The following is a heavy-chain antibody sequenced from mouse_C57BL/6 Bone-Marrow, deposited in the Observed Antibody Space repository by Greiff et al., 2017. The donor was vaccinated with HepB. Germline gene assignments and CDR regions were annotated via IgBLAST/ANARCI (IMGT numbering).Heavy chain of an antibody. V-gene: IGHV5-4*01. Sequence: EVKVVESGGGLVKPGGSLKLSCAASGFTFSSYAMSWVRQTPEKRLEWVATISDGGSYTYYPDNVKGRFTISRDNAKNNLYLQMSHLKSEDTAMYYCARDNYYGSSHFDYWGQGTTLTVSS. CDR2: ISDGGSYT. CDR3: ARDNYYGSSHFDY. D-gene: IGHD1-1*01. CDR1: GFTFSSYA. J-gene: IGHJ2*01.